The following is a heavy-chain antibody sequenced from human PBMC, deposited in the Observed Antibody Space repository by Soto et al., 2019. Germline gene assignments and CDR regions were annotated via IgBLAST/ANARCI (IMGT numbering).Heavy chain of an antibody. CDR2: ISSDEKIK. CDR1: GFIFSNFG. D-gene: IGHD6-6*01. CDR3: ARGLRSVRDY. Sequence: QVQLVESGGGVVQPGGSLRLSCVASGFIFSNFGMHWVRQAPGKGLEWVAVISSDEKIKQYADSVRGRFAISRDNSKNTLYLQMTGLRAEDTAISYGARGLRSVRDYWGQETLVTVSS. V-gene: IGHV3-33*01. J-gene: IGHJ4*02.